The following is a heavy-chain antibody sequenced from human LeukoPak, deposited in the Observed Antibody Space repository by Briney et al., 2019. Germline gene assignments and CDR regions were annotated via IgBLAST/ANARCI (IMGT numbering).Heavy chain of an antibody. CDR2: INPKSGGT. Sequence: ASVKVSCKASGYTFTGYYMHWVRQAPGQGLEWMGWINPKSGGTNYAQKFQGRVTMTRDTSISTAYMELRSLRSDDTAVYYCARDYPQQLTLFDYWGQGTLVTVSS. CDR3: ARDYPQQLTLFDY. V-gene: IGHV1-2*02. CDR1: GYTFTGYY. J-gene: IGHJ4*02. D-gene: IGHD6-13*01.